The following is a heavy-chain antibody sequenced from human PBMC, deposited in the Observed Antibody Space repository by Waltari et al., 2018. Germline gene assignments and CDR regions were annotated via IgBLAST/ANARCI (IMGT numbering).Heavy chain of an antibody. J-gene: IGHJ4*02. CDR2: IYYSGST. CDR3: ARDSSVYYLVDY. Sequence: QLQLQESGPGLVKPSETLSLTCTVSGGSISSSSYYWGWIRQPPGKGLEWIGSIYYSGSTYYNPSLTSRVTISVDTSKNQFSLKLSSVTAADTAVYYCARDSSVYYLVDYWGQGTLVTVSS. CDR1: GGSISSSSYY. V-gene: IGHV4-39*07. D-gene: IGHD3-22*01.